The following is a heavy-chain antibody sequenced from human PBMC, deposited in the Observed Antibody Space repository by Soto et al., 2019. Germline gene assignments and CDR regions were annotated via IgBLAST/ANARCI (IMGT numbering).Heavy chain of an antibody. CDR2: IYYSGST. Sequence: KPSETLSLTCTVSGGSISSYYWSWIRQPPGKGLEWIGYIYYSGSTNYNPSLKSRVTISVDTPKNQFSLKLSSVTAADTAVYYCARGGTSGMLRERYYYYGMDVWGQGTTVTVSS. D-gene: IGHD1-26*01. V-gene: IGHV4-59*01. J-gene: IGHJ6*02. CDR1: GGSISSYY. CDR3: ARGGTSGMLRERYYYYGMDV.